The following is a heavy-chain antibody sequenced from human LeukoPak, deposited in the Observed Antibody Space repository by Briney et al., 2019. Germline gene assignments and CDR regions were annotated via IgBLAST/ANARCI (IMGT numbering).Heavy chain of an antibody. CDR3: AREREPVTTEFNY. CDR1: GFTVSSNE. Sequence: GGSLRLSCAASGFTVSSNEMSWVRQAPGKGLEWVSSISGGSTYYADSVKGRFTISRDNAKNSLYLQMNSLRAEDTAVYYCAREREPVTTEFNYWGQGTLVTVSS. V-gene: IGHV3-38-3*01. J-gene: IGHJ4*02. D-gene: IGHD4-17*01. CDR2: ISGGST.